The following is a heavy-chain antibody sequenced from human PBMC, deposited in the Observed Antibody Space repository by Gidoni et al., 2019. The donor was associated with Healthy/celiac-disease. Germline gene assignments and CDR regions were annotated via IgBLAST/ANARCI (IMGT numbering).Heavy chain of an antibody. CDR3: AKRREYCSGGSCYSGGVY. CDR2: ISGSGGST. J-gene: IGHJ4*02. Sequence: EVQLLESGGGLVQPGGSLRLSCAASGFTFSSYAMSWVRQAPGQGLEWVSAISGSGGSTYYADSVKGRFTISRDNSKNTLYLQMNSLRAEDTAVYYCAKRREYCSGGSCYSGGVYWGQGTLVTVSS. CDR1: GFTFSSYA. V-gene: IGHV3-23*01. D-gene: IGHD2-15*01.